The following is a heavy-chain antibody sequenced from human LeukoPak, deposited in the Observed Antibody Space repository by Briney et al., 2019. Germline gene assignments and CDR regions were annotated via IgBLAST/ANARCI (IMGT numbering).Heavy chain of an antibody. J-gene: IGHJ5*02. CDR1: GFTFSSYE. CDR2: ISSSGSTI. V-gene: IGHV3-48*03. CDR3: ARDANEDTAMITAWFDP. D-gene: IGHD5-18*01. Sequence: GGSLRLSCAASGFTFSSYEMNWVRQAPGKGLEWVSYISSSGSTIYYADSVKGRFTISRDNANNSLYLQMNSLRAEDTAVYYCARDANEDTAMITAWFDPWGQGILVTVSS.